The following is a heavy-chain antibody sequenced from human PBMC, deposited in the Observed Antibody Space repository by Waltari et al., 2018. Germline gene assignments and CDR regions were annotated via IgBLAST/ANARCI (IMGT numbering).Heavy chain of an antibody. CDR2: IRYDGNNK. CDR1: GFTFSDND. D-gene: IGHD1-26*01. CDR3: AKEDGVGPTTTSFNY. Sequence: QVQLVESGGGVVQSGGSLRLSCAASGFTFSDNDMHWVRQAPGKGLEWVAFIRYDGNNKYYADSVKGRFTISRDNSKNTLYLQMDSLRVEDTAVYYCAKEDGVGPTTTSFNYWGQGTLVTVSS. V-gene: IGHV3-30*02. J-gene: IGHJ4*02.